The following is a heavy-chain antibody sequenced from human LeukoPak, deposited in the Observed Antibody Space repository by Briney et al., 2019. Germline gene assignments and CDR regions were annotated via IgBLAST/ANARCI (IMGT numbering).Heavy chain of an antibody. J-gene: IGHJ4*02. D-gene: IGHD3-3*01. CDR1: GGSISSSSYY. CDR3: ARHRDFWSGHQYYFDY. V-gene: IGHV4-39*01. CDR2: IYYSGST. Sequence: SETLSLTCTVSGGSISSSSYYWGWIRQPPGKGLEWIGSIYYSGSTYYNPSLKSRVTISVDTSKNQFSLKLSSVTAADTAVYYCARHRDFWSGHQYYFDYWGQGTLVTVSS.